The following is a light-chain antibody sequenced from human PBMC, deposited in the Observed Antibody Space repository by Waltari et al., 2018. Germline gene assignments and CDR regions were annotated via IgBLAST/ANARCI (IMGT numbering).Light chain of an antibody. CDR2: GPD. J-gene: IGLJ3*02. CDR3: LSRDSSSTRV. CDR1: SLRRYY. V-gene: IGLV3-19*01. Sequence: SSELPQDPAVSVALGQTVRLTCQGDSLRRYYATWYQQRPGQAPFLVLYGPDNRPSGIPDRFSGSTSGNTASLTITRAQAEDAGVYYCLSRDSSSTRVFGGGTTLTV.